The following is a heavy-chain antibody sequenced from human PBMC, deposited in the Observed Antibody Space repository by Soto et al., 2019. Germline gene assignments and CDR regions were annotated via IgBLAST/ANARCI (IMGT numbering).Heavy chain of an antibody. CDR1: GFTFSSYW. Sequence: EMQLVESGGGLVQPGGSLRLSCAASGFTFSSYWMHWVRQAPGKGLVWVSRIHGDGSATSYADSVKGRFTISRDNAKNTLYLQMNSLRAEDTAVYYCARASPRINWGQGTLVTVSS. D-gene: IGHD1-20*01. V-gene: IGHV3-74*01. CDR2: IHGDGSAT. CDR3: ARASPRIN. J-gene: IGHJ4*02.